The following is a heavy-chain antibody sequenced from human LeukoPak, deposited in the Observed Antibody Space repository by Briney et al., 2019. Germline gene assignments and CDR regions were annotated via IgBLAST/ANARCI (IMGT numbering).Heavy chain of an antibody. V-gene: IGHV4-34*01. CDR3: ARGDPLINAFDI. Sequence: SETLSLTCAVYGGSFSGYFWNWVRQPPGKGLEWIGEINHSGSFNYNPSLKSRVTLSIDTSKNPFSLKLSFVTAADTAVYYCARGDPLINAFDIWGQGTMVTVSS. J-gene: IGHJ3*02. CDR2: INHSGSF. CDR1: GGSFSGYF.